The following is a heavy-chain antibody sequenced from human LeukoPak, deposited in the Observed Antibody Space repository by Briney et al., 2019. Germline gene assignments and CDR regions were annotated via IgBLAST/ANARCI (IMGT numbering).Heavy chain of an antibody. D-gene: IGHD6-13*01. Sequence: GRSLRLSCAASGFTFSNYGMHWVRQAPGKGLEWAAVISYDGTKKYYADSVKGRFTISRDNSKNTLYLQMNSLRGEDTAVYYCARDWAAAGGFDSWGQGTLVTVSS. CDR2: ISYDGTKK. CDR1: GFTFSNYG. V-gene: IGHV3-30*03. CDR3: ARDWAAAGGFDS. J-gene: IGHJ4*02.